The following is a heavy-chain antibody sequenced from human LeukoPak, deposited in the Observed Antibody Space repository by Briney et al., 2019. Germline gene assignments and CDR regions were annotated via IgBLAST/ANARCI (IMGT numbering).Heavy chain of an antibody. CDR1: GFTFSTYG. Sequence: PGGSLRLSCAGSGFTFSTYGMSWVRQAPNKGLEWLSTISGSGDSTYYADSVKGRFTISRDNTKNTLFLQMNSLRAEDTAIYYCAKWQYYGSGDDYWGQGTLVTVSS. D-gene: IGHD3-10*01. J-gene: IGHJ4*02. CDR3: AKWQYYGSGDDY. CDR2: ISGSGDST. V-gene: IGHV3-23*01.